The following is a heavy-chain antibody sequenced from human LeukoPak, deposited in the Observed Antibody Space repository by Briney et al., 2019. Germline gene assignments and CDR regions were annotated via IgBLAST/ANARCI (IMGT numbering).Heavy chain of an antibody. CDR2: ISYDGSNK. CDR3: ARESRPLGYYYYGMDV. J-gene: IGHJ6*02. D-gene: IGHD3-16*01. V-gene: IGHV3-30-3*01. Sequence: PGGSLRLSCAASGFTFSSYAMHWVRQAPGKGLEWVAVISYDGSNKYYADSVKGRFTISRDNSKNTLYLQMNSLRAEDTAVYYCARESRPLGYYYYGMDVWGQGTTVTVSS. CDR1: GFTFSSYA.